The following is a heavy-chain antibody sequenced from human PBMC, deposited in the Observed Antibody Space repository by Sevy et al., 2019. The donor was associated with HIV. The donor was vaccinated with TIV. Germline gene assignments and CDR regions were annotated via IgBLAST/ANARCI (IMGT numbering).Heavy chain of an antibody. CDR1: GFTFDDNA. J-gene: IGHJ3*02. V-gene: IGHV3-9*01. CDR2: ISWNSGNI. Sequence: GGSLRLSCAASGFTFDDNAMHWVRQAPGKGLELVSGISWNSGNIGYADSVKGRFTISRDNAKNSLYLQMNRLRAEDTALYYCAKDRDIVVVVPATAAFDIWGQGTMVTVSS. D-gene: IGHD2-15*01. CDR3: AKDRDIVVVVPATAAFDI.